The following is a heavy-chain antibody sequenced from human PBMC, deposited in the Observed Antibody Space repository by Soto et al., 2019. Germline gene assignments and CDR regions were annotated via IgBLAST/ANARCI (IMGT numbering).Heavy chain of an antibody. J-gene: IGHJ5*02. D-gene: IGHD6-6*01. CDR1: GFTFSSYA. CDR3: AKGKYISPVYYWFDP. Sequence: GGSLRLSCAASGFTFSSYAMSWVRQAPGKGPEWVSAISGSGGSTYYADSVKGRFTISRDNSKNTLYLQMNSRRAEDTAGYYCAKGKYISPVYYWFDPWGQGTVVTV. CDR2: ISGSGGST. V-gene: IGHV3-23*01.